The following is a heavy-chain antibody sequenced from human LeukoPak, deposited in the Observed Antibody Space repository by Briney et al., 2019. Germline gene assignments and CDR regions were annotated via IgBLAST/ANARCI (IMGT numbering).Heavy chain of an antibody. D-gene: IGHD6-19*01. CDR2: ISGIGGNT. CDR1: GFTFSTYA. CDR3: ARDRGAVYSSAWYYIDY. V-gene: IGHV3-23*01. Sequence: ARSLTLSWAASGFTFSTYAMSWVRQPPGKGLEWVSSISGIGGNTYYADSVKGRFTISRDNSKITLYLQMNSLRTEDTAVYYWARDRGAVYSSAWYYIDYCGQGSLVSVSS. J-gene: IGHJ4*02.